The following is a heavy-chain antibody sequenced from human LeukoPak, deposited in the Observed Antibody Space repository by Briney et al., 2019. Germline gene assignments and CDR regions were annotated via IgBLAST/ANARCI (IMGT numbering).Heavy chain of an antibody. Sequence: PSETLSLTCTVSGGSISSYYWSWIRQPPGKGLEWIGYIYYSGSTNYNPSLKSRVTISVDTSKNQFPLKLSSVTAADTAVYYCARVVYSSGCFDYWGQGTLVTVSS. CDR3: ARVVYSSGCFDY. CDR2: IYYSGST. V-gene: IGHV4-59*01. D-gene: IGHD6-19*01. J-gene: IGHJ4*02. CDR1: GGSISSYY.